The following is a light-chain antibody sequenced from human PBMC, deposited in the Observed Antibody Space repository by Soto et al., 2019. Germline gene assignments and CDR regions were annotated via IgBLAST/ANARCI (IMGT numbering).Light chain of an antibody. J-gene: IGKJ1*01. V-gene: IGKV1-5*02. CDR3: QQYNTYWT. CDR2: DAS. Sequence: DIQMTQSPSTLSASVGDRVTIICRASQTISTWLAWYQQKPGKAPKLLMYDASRLESGVPSRFSGSGSGTEFTLTISSLQPDDLATYYCQQYNTYWTFGQGTKVDI. CDR1: QTISTW.